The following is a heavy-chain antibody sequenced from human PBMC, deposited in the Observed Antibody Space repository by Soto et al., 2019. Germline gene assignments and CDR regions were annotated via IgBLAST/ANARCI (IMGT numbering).Heavy chain of an antibody. CDR1: GFSFVNYA. D-gene: IGHD6-19*01. CDR3: AKATTNGGWFNPFDS. V-gene: IGHV3-23*01. CDR2: LSGSGTST. J-gene: IGHJ4*02. Sequence: XVSLRLSCAASGFSFVNYAMNGVRQAAGKGLEWVSGLSGSGTSTYYADSVKGRFTISRDNSRDTLFLQMNSLTADDTAVYYCAKATTNGGWFNPFDSWGQGALVTVSS.